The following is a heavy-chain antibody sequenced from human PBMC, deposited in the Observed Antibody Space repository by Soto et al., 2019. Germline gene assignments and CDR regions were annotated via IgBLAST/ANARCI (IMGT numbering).Heavy chain of an antibody. D-gene: IGHD6-13*01. CDR1: GFTFSSYS. V-gene: IGHV3-21*01. J-gene: IGHJ4*02. CDR3: ARGYSSSWYPEYSDY. Sequence: EVQLVESGGGLVKPGGSLRLSCAASGFTFSSYSMNWVRQAPGKGLEWVSSISGSSSYIYYADSVKGRFTISRDNAKNSLYLQMNSLRAEDTAVYYCARGYSSSWYPEYSDYWGQGTLVTVS. CDR2: ISGSSSYI.